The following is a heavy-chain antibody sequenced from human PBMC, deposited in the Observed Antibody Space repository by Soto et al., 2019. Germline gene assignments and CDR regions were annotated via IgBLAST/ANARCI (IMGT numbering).Heavy chain of an antibody. Sequence: DVQLVESGGGLVQPGRSLRLSCVASGFTFDDYVMHWVRQVPGRGLEWVSGISWNSGNIDYADSVKGRFTISRDNAMNSLYLQMNSLGPEDTAFYFCARGLSAVPSYLDDWGQGTLVTVSS. D-gene: IGHD3-16*01. V-gene: IGHV3-9*01. J-gene: IGHJ4*02. CDR3: ARGLSAVPSYLDD. CDR1: GFTFDDYV. CDR2: ISWNSGNI.